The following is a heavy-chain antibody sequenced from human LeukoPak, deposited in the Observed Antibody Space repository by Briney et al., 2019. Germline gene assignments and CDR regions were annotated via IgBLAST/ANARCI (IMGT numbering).Heavy chain of an antibody. Sequence: GGSLRLACAASGFTFSSYAMHWVRQAPGKGLEWVAVISYDGSNKYYADSVKGRFTISRDNSKNTLYLRMNSLRAEDTAVYYRAVVNSGYVDYWGQGTLVTVSS. J-gene: IGHJ4*02. CDR2: ISYDGSNK. CDR1: GFTFSSYA. CDR3: AVVNSGYVDY. D-gene: IGHD1-26*01. V-gene: IGHV3-30*04.